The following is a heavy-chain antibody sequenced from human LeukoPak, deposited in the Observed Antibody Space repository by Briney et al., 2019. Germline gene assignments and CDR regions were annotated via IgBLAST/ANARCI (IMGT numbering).Heavy chain of an antibody. D-gene: IGHD3-10*01. V-gene: IGHV4-31*03. CDR2: IYYSGST. CDR3: AGEPQATGYFDY. Sequence: SETLSLTCTVSGGSISSGGYYWSWIRQHPGKGLEWIGYIYYSGSTYYDPSLKSRGTISVDTSKNQFSLKLSSVTAADTAVYYCAGEPQATGYFDYWGQGTLVTVSS. J-gene: IGHJ4*02. CDR1: GGSISSGGYY.